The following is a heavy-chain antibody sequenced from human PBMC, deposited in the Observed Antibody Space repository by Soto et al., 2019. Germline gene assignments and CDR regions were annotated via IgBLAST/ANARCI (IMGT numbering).Heavy chain of an antibody. CDR3: ARSQGSSTSLENYYYYYYGMDA. CDR2: IIPISGTA. D-gene: IGHD2-2*01. J-gene: IGHJ6*02. V-gene: IGHV1-69*01. CDR1: GGTFSSYA. Sequence: QVQLVQSGAEVKKPGSSVKVSCKSSGGTFSSYAISWVRQAPGEGLEWMGGIIPISGTANYAQKFRGRVNMTTDESTSTAYMELGSLRSEDTAVYYCARSQGSSTSLENYYYYYYGMDAWGQWTTVTVSS.